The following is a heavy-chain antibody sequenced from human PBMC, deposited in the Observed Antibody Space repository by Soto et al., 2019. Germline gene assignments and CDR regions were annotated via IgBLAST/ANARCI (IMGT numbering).Heavy chain of an antibody. CDR3: ARDGSAGSSSPGYYFDS. J-gene: IGHJ4*02. Sequence: EVQLVESGGGLVQPGGSLRLSCAASGFTFRKYWMHWVRQAPGKGLVWVSRINNDGSSTIYADSVKGRFTISRDNAKNTLYLHMNSLRAEDTAVYFCARDGSAGSSSPGYYFDSGGQGTLVTVSS. V-gene: IGHV3-74*01. D-gene: IGHD6-6*01. CDR2: INNDGSST. CDR1: GFTFRKYW.